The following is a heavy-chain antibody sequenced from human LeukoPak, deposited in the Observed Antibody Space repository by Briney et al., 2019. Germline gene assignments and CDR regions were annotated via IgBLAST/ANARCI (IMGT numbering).Heavy chain of an antibody. CDR3: ARGGGYASPIGY. CDR2: IYHSGST. J-gene: IGHJ4*02. D-gene: IGHD5-12*01. CDR1: GGSISTYY. Sequence: SETLSLTCTLSGGSISTYYWSWIRQPPGRGLEWIGYIYHSGSTNYNPSLKSRVTISVDTSKNQFSLKLSSVTAADTAVYYCARGGGYASPIGYWGQGALVTVPS. V-gene: IGHV4-59*01.